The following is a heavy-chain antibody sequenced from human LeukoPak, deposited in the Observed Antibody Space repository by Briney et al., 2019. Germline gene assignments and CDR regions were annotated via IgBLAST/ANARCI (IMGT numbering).Heavy chain of an antibody. CDR3: ARVLIVATIVYFDY. CDR2: IKQDGSEK. D-gene: IGHD5-12*01. Sequence: GGSLRLSCAASGFTFSSCWMSWVRQAPGKGLEWVANIKQDGSEKYYVDSVKGRFTISRDNAKNSLYLQMNSLRAEDTAVYYCARVLIVATIVYFDYWGQGTLVTVSS. J-gene: IGHJ4*02. CDR1: GFTFSSCW. V-gene: IGHV3-7*01.